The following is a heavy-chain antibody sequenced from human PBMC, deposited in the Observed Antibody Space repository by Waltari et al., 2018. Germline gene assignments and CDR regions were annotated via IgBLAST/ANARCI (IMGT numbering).Heavy chain of an antibody. CDR2: IYIGGST. J-gene: IGHJ6*02. D-gene: IGHD1-1*01. CDR1: GFTVSSNH. CDR3: ARVHDEGYNFGHYYGMDV. V-gene: IGHV3-53*01. Sequence: QLVESGGGLLQPGGSLRLSCAASGFTVSSNHMTWVRQAPGKGLVWVSVIYIGGSTYYSYSVKGRFTIATDDSKNTLYLQMSSLRAEDTAVYYCARVHDEGYNFGHYYGMDVWGQGTTVTVSS.